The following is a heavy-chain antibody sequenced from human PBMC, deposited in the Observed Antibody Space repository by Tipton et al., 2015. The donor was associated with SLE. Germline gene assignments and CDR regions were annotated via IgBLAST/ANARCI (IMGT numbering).Heavy chain of an antibody. Sequence: TLSLTCAVYGGSFSGYYWSWIRQPPGKGLEWIGEINHSGSTNYNPSLKSRVTISVDTSKNQFSLKLSSVTAADTAVYYCARWNDAYNYYGMDVWGQGTTVTVSS. J-gene: IGHJ6*02. CDR3: ARWNDAYNYYGMDV. CDR2: INHSGST. V-gene: IGHV4-34*01. D-gene: IGHD1-1*01. CDR1: GGSFSGYY.